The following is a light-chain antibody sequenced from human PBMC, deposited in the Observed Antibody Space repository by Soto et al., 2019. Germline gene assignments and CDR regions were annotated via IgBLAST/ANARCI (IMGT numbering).Light chain of an antibody. V-gene: IGKV3-20*01. Sequence: EFVLTQSPGTLSLSPGERATLSCRASQSVPSRYLAWHQQRPGQAPRLLIYGASTRATGIPDRFSGSGSGTDFTLTISRLEPEDFAVYYCQQYGSSPGTFGQGTKVEIK. CDR1: QSVPSRY. J-gene: IGKJ1*01. CDR2: GAS. CDR3: QQYGSSPGT.